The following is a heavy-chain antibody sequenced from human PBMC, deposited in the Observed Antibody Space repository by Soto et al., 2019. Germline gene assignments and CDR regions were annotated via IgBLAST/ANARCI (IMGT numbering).Heavy chain of an antibody. Sequence: ASVNVSCKASGYTFTSYAMHWVRQAPGQRLEWMGWINAGNGNTKYSQKFQGRVTITRDTSASTAYMELSSLRSEDTAVYYCASLRLGELSSYDAFDIWGQGTMVTVSS. CDR2: INAGNGNT. CDR3: ASLRLGELSSYDAFDI. D-gene: IGHD3-16*02. CDR1: GYTFTSYA. V-gene: IGHV1-3*01. J-gene: IGHJ3*02.